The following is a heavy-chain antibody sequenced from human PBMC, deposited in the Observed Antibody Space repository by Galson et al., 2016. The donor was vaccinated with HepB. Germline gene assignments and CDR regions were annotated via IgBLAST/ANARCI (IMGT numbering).Heavy chain of an antibody. CDR2: IRSKTNNHAK. CDR1: GFNFSGSA. V-gene: IGHV3-73*01. D-gene: IGHD6-13*01. J-gene: IGHJ3*02. CDR3: TTLAAAVTYAFDI. Sequence: SLRLSCAASGFNFSGSAIHWVRQASGKGLEWVGRIRSKTNNHAKAHAASVKGRFIISSDDSKKTAYLHMNSLKTEDTALYYCTTLAAAVTYAFDIWGQGIMFFVSS.